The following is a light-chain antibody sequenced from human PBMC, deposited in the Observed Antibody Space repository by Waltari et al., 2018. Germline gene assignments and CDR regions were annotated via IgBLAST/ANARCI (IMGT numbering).Light chain of an antibody. V-gene: IGKV3-15*01. CDR2: ATS. CDR3: QQYNIGAT. Sequence: EIVMTQSPVMLSVSPGERVTLSCRASQSVSSNLAWYQQRPGHAPRLLIYATSTRATGVPARFSGSGSGTEVSLTISSLQSEDLAVYYCQQYNIGATFGPGTKVDIK. J-gene: IGKJ3*01. CDR1: QSVSSN.